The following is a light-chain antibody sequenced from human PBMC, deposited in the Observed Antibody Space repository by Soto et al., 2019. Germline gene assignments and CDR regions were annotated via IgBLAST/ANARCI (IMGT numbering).Light chain of an antibody. CDR2: DTS. V-gene: IGKV3-20*01. Sequence: EIVLMQSPGTLSLSPGEGATLSCRASQSVNNNYLAWYQQRPGQAPTVLIFDTSRSATGVPDRFSGSGSGTDFTLRISRVETDDFAVYYCQQYGSSQFTFGPGTKVNIK. CDR1: QSVNNNY. CDR3: QQYGSSQFT. J-gene: IGKJ3*01.